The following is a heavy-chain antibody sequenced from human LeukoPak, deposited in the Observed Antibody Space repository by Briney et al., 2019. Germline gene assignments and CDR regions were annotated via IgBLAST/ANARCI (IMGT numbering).Heavy chain of an antibody. CDR1: GGSISSSSYY. J-gene: IGHJ4*02. D-gene: IGHD3-10*01. CDR3: ARVGSGSYEVEVDY. CDR2: IYYSGST. V-gene: IGHV4-39*01. Sequence: SSETLSLTCTVSGGSISSSSYYWGWIRQPPGKGLEWIGSIYYSGSTYYNPSLKSRVTISVDTSKNQFSLKLSSVTAADTAVYYCARVGSGSYEVEVDYWGQGTLVTVSS.